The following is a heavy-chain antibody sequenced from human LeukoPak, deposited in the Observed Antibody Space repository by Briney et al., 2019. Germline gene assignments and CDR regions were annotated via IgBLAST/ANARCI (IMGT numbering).Heavy chain of an antibody. CDR2: IKTKSDGGTT. J-gene: IGHJ4*02. Sequence: GGSLRLSCGASGFTFSNAWMSWVRQAPGKGLEWVGRIKTKSDGGTTDYAAPVKGRFTISRDDSQNTPYLQMNSLQTEDTAVYYCTTLRTYQLLDYWGQGTLVTVSS. CDR1: GFTFSNAW. CDR3: TTLRTYQLLDY. V-gene: IGHV3-15*01. D-gene: IGHD2-2*01.